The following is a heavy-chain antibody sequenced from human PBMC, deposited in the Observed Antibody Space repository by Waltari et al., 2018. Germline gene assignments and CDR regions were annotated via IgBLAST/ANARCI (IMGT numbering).Heavy chain of an antibody. V-gene: IGHV4-39*07. J-gene: IGHJ4*02. CDR2: MYYSGST. D-gene: IGHD3-22*01. CDR1: GGSLLSPTSY. CDR3: AREYYYDTRWIDY. Sequence: QLQLQESGPGLVKPSETLSLTCTVPGGSLLSPTSYWGWIRQPPGKGLEWIGSMYYSGSTSYNPSLESPVTVSVDTSKNQFSLKLNSVTAADTAVYYCAREYYYDTRWIDYWGQGTQVTVSS.